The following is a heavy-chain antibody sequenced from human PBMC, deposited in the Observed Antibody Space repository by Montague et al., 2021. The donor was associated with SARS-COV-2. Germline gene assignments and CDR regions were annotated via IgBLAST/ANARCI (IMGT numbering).Heavy chain of an antibody. CDR2: INHSGST. D-gene: IGHD3-3*01. CDR3: ARGYQLRFLEWSSRQSTFDY. V-gene: IGHV4-34*01. CDR1: GGSFSGYY. Sequence: SETLSLTCAVYGGSFSGYYWSWIRQPPGKGLERIGEINHSGSTNYNPSLKSRVTISVDTSKNQFSLKLSSVTAADTAVYYCARGYQLRFLEWSSRQSTFDYWGQGTLVTVSS. J-gene: IGHJ4*02.